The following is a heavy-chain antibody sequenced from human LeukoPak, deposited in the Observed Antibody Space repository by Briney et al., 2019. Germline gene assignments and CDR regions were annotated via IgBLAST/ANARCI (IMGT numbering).Heavy chain of an antibody. V-gene: IGHV1-8*01. D-gene: IGHD1-7*01. J-gene: IGHJ6*03. CDR3: ARVGYNWNYGFYYYYYMDV. CDR2: MNPNSSNT. Sequence: ASVKVSCKASGYTFTSYDINWVRQATGQGLEWMGWMNPNSSNTGYAQKFQGRVTMTRNTSISTAYMELSSLRSEDTAVYYCARVGYNWNYGFYYYYYMDVWGKGTTVTVSS. CDR1: GYTFTSYD.